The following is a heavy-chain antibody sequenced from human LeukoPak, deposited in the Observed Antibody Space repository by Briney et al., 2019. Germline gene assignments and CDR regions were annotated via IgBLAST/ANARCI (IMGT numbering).Heavy chain of an antibody. CDR2: INHSGST. V-gene: IGHV4-34*01. CDR1: GGSFSGYY. CDR3: ARRPTGYYDSSGYYSHYYYYYYMDV. D-gene: IGHD3-22*01. Sequence: SETLSLTCAVYGGSFSGYYWSWIRQPPGKGLEWIGEINHSGSTNYNPSLKSRVTISVDTSKNQFSLKLSSVTAADTAVYYCARRPTGYYDSSGYYSHYYYYYYMDVWGKGTTVTVSS. J-gene: IGHJ6*03.